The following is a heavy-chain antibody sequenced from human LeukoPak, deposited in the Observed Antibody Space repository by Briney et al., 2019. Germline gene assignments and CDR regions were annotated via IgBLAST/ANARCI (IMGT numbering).Heavy chain of an antibody. Sequence: ASVKVSCKASGYAFTSYGISWVRQAPGQGLEWMGWISAYNGNTNYAQKLQGRVTMTTDTSTSTAYMELRSLRSDDTAVYYCARDDSPLDAFDIWGQGTMVTVSS. J-gene: IGHJ3*02. CDR1: GYAFTSYG. CDR3: ARDDSPLDAFDI. CDR2: ISAYNGNT. V-gene: IGHV1-18*01. D-gene: IGHD5-18*01.